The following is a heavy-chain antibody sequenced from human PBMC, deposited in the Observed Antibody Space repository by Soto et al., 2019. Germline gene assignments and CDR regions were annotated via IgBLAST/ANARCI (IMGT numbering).Heavy chain of an antibody. CDR1: GFTFSIYG. CDR3: AKSYSSGYYYYAFDI. J-gene: IGHJ3*02. V-gene: IGHV3-30*18. Sequence: GGSLRLSCAASGFTFSIYGMHWVLQAPGKGLEWVAVISYDGGNKYYADSVKGRFTISRDNSKNTLYLQMNSLRAEDTAVYYCAKSYSSGYYYYAFDIWGQGTMVTVSS. CDR2: ISYDGGNK. D-gene: IGHD3-22*01.